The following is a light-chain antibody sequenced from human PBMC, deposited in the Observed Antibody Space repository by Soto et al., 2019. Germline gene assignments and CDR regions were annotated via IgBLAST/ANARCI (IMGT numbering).Light chain of an antibody. CDR2: EVS. J-gene: IGLJ2*01. CDR3: SSYTSRAVV. Sequence: QSVLTQPASVSGSPGQSITISCTGTSSDVGGYNYVSWYQQHPGKAPKLMIYEVSNRPSGVSNRFSGSKSGNTASLTISGLQAEDEADYYCSSYTSRAVVFGGGTQLTVL. V-gene: IGLV2-14*01. CDR1: SSDVGGYNY.